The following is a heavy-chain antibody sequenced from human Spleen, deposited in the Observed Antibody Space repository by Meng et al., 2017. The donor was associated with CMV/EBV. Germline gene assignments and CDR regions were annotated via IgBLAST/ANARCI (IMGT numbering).Heavy chain of an antibody. D-gene: IGHD6-13*01. J-gene: IGHJ4*02. V-gene: IGHV3-74*01. Sequence: GESLKISCAASGFTFDDYAMHWVRQVPGKGLEWVSGINGDGSYAIYADSVQGRFSTSRDNAKNTVYLQMNSLRAEDTAVYYCAREGVSSWASFFDYWGQGTVVTVSS. CDR1: GFTFDDYA. CDR3: AREGVSSWASFFDY. CDR2: INGDGSYA.